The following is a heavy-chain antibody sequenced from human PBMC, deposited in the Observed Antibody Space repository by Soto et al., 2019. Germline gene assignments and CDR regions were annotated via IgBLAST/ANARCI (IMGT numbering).Heavy chain of an antibody. CDR3: ARIGHFDY. J-gene: IGHJ4*02. CDR1: GFTFSTYN. CDR2: ISDSSSTI. Sequence: PGGSLRLSCAASGFTFSTYNMNWVRQAPGKGLEWVSYISDSSSTIHYADSVKGRFTISRDNAKNSLYLQMNSLRAEDTAVYYCARIGHFDYWGQGTLVTVSS. V-gene: IGHV3-48*01.